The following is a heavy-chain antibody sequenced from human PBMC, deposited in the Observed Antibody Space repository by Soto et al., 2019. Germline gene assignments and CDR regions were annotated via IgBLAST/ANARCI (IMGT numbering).Heavy chain of an antibody. CDR3: TRDYLGSDFWSGSHNRPVVQQDY. D-gene: IGHD3-3*01. V-gene: IGHV3-49*01. CDR1: GFTFGGYA. Sequence: GGSLRLSCTASGFTFGGYAMSWFRQAPGKGLEWVGFIRSKAYGGTTEYAASGKGRFTISRDGSKSIAYLQMNSLKTEDTAVYYCTRDYLGSDFWSGSHNRPVVQQDYWGQGTLVNVSS. J-gene: IGHJ4*02. CDR2: IRSKAYGGTT.